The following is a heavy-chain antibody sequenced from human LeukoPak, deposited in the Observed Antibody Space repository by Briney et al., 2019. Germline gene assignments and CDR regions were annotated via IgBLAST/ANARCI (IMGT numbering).Heavy chain of an antibody. V-gene: IGHV4-61*01. J-gene: IGHJ4*02. CDR2: IYYSGST. CDR1: GGSVSSGSYY. D-gene: IGHD3-16*01. CDR3: ARDLLFGELGY. Sequence: SETLSLTCTVSGGSVSSGSYYWSWIRQPPGKGLEWIGYIYYSGSTSYNPSLKSRVTISVDTSKNQFSLKLSSVTAADTAVYYCARDLLFGELGYWGQGTLVTVSS.